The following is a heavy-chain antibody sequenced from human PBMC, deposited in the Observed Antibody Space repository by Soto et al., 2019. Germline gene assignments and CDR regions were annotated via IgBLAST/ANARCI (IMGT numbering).Heavy chain of an antibody. Sequence: SVKVSCKASGFTFTSSAMEWVGQARGQRLEWIGWIVVGSGNTNYAQRFQERVTITRDMSTSTAYMELSSLRSEDTAVYYCAADTQLRNWFDPWGQGTLVTVSS. CDR2: IVVGSGNT. J-gene: IGHJ5*02. CDR1: GFTFTSSA. D-gene: IGHD4-17*01. V-gene: IGHV1-58*02. CDR3: AADTQLRNWFDP.